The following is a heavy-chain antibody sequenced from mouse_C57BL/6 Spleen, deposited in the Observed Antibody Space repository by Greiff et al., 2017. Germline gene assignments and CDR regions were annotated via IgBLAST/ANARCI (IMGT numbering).Heavy chain of an antibody. J-gene: IGHJ1*03. CDR1: GFTFSDYY. V-gene: IGHV5-16*01. CDR2: INYDGSST. CDR3: ARDDGYTSYWYFDV. Sequence: EVKLVESEGGLVQPGSSMKLSCTASGFTFSDYYMAWVRQVPEKGLEWVANINYDGSSTYYLDSLKSRFIISRDNAKNILYLQMSSLKSEDTATYYCARDDGYTSYWYFDVWGTGTTVTVSS. D-gene: IGHD2-3*01.